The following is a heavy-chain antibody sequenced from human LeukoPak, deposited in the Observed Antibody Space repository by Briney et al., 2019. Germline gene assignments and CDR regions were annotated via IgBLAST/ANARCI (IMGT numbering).Heavy chain of an antibody. CDR2: INPSGGST. CDR1: GYTFTSYY. CDR3: ARVEASLSYCGGDCYFDY. J-gene: IGHJ4*02. Sequence: GASVKVSCKASGYTFTSYYMHWVRQAPGQGLEWMGIINPSGGSTSYAQKFQGRVTMTRDTSTSTVYMELSRLRSDDTAVYYCARVEASLSYCGGDCYFDYWGQGTLVTVSS. D-gene: IGHD2-21*01. V-gene: IGHV1-46*01.